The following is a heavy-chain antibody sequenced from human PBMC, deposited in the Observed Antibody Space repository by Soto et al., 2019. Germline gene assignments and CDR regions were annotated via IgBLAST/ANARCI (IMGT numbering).Heavy chain of an antibody. J-gene: IGHJ4*02. V-gene: IGHV4-39*01. CDR3: ARHTPAISISDH. D-gene: IGHD2-15*01. CDR2: IYYSGSA. CDR1: GGSISSSSYY. Sequence: QLQLQESGPGLVKPSETLSLTCTVSGGSISSSSYYWGWIRQPPGKGLEWIGSIYYSGSAYYNRSPRRRPNISGDTSNNQFSPTLSSVTAADTAVYYCARHTPAISISDHWGQGTLVTVSS.